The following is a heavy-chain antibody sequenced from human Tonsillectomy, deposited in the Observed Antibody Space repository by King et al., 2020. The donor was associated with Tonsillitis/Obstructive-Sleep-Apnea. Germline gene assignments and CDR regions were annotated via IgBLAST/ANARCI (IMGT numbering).Heavy chain of an antibody. J-gene: IGHJ4*02. V-gene: IGHV4-59*01. CDR1: GGSISSYY. Sequence: QLQESGPGLVKPSETLSLTCTVSGGSISSYYWSWIRQPPGKGLEWIGYIYYSGSTNYNPSLKSRVTISVDTSKNQFSLKLSSVTAADTAVYYCARGGYSYGAFDYWGQGTLVTVSS. CDR2: IYYSGST. D-gene: IGHD5-18*01. CDR3: ARGGYSYGAFDY.